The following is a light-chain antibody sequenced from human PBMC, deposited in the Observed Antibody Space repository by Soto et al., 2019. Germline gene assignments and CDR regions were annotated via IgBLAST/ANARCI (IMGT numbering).Light chain of an antibody. CDR3: SSYTSSSTNYV. V-gene: IGLV2-14*01. Sequence: QSVLTQPASVSGSPGQSITISCTGTSSDVGGYNYVSWYQQHPGKAPKLMIYDVSNRPSGVSNRFSVSKSGNTASLTISGLPAEDEADYYCSSYTSSSTNYVFGTGTKVTVL. CDR2: DVS. CDR1: SSDVGGYNY. J-gene: IGLJ1*01.